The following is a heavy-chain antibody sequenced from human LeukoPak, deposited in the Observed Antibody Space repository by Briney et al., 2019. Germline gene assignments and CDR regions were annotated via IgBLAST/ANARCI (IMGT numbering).Heavy chain of an antibody. CDR2: IYPGDSDI. CDR3: ARGLYCSGGSCRFDY. CDR1: GYSFTSSW. J-gene: IGHJ4*02. V-gene: IGHV5-51*01. Sequence: ESLKISCEGSGYSFTSSWIGWVRQMPGKGLEWMGIIYPGDSDIRYSPSFQGQVTISADKSITTAYLQWSSLKASDTAIYYCARGLYCSGGSCRFDYWGQGTLVTVSS. D-gene: IGHD2-15*01.